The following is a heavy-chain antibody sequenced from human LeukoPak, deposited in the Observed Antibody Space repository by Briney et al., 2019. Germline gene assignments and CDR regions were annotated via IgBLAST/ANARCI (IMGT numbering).Heavy chain of an antibody. Sequence: GGSLRLSCAASGFTFSSYAMSWVRQAPGKGLEGVSAISGSGGSTYYADSVKGRFTISRDNSKNTLYLQMNSLRAEDTAVYYCAKDRYYDSSVGDAFDIWGQGTMVTVSS. V-gene: IGHV3-23*01. CDR1: GFTFSSYA. D-gene: IGHD3-22*01. CDR2: ISGSGGST. J-gene: IGHJ3*02. CDR3: AKDRYYDSSVGDAFDI.